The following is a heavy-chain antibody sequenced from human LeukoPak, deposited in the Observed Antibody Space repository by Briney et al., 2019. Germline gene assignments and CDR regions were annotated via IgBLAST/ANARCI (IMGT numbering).Heavy chain of an antibody. CDR2: IIPIFGTA. V-gene: IGHV1-69*06. CDR1: GYTFTGYY. Sequence: GASVKVSCKASGYTFTGYYMHWVRQAPGQGLEWMGGIIPIFGTANYAQRFQGRVTITADKSTSTAYMELSSLRSEDTAVYYCAREDSGSYYYWGQGTLVTVSS. J-gene: IGHJ4*02. CDR3: AREDSGSYYY. D-gene: IGHD1-26*01.